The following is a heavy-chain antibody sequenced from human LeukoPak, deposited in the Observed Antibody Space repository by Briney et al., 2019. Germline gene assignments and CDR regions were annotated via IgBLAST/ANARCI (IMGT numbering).Heavy chain of an antibody. CDR2: INAGNGNT. Sequence: GASVKVSCKASGYTFTSYAMHWVRQAPGQRLEWMGWINAGNGNTKYSQKFQGRVTITRDTSASTAYMELSSLRSEDTAVYYCARDGGCGWSGFDYWGQGTLVTVSS. J-gene: IGHJ4*02. CDR1: GYTFTSYA. CDR3: ARDGGCGWSGFDY. D-gene: IGHD6-19*01. V-gene: IGHV1-3*01.